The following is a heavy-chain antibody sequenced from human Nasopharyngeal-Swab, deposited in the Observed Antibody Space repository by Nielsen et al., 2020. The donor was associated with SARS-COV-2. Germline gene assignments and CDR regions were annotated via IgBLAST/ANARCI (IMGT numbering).Heavy chain of an antibody. CDR1: GGSVSSGSYY. V-gene: IGHV4-39*07. Sequence: SETLSLTCSVSGGSVSSGSYYWSWIRQPPGKGLEWIGEINHSGSTNYNPSLKSRVTISVDTSKNQFSLKLSSVTAADTAVYYCARGISSSSWYFIAFNGDWFDPWGQGTLVTVSS. CDR3: ARGISSSSWYFIAFNGDWFDP. CDR2: INHSGST. J-gene: IGHJ5*02. D-gene: IGHD6-13*01.